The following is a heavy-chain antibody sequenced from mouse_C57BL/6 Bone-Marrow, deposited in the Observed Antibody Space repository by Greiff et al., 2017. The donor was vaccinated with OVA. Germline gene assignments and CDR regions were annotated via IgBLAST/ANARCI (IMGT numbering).Heavy chain of an antibody. CDR1: GFTITDYY. J-gene: IGHJ3*01. CDR2: IDPENGDP. CDR3: SKGAWFGY. Sequence: EVQLQQSGAELVRPGASVKLSCTASGFTITDYYMHWVRQRPGQGLEWIGWIDPENGDPESDSKFKGKATLTADTSSNTAYLQLSSLTSEDTAVYDCSKGAWFGYWGRGTLVTVSA. V-gene: IGHV14-4*01.